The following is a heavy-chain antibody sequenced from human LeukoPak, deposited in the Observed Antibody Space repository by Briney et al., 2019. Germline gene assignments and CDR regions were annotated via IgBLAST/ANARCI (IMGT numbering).Heavy chain of an antibody. D-gene: IGHD6-13*01. CDR2: IKQDGSEK. CDR3: AKDRSSSWYDGPFNGMDV. CDR1: GFTFSSYW. Sequence: GGSLRLSCAASGFTFSSYWMSWVRQAPGKGLEWVANIKQDGSEKYYVDSVKGRFTISRDNAKNSLYLQMNSLRAEDTAVYYCAKDRSSSWYDGPFNGMDVWGQGTTVTVSS. J-gene: IGHJ6*02. V-gene: IGHV3-7*01.